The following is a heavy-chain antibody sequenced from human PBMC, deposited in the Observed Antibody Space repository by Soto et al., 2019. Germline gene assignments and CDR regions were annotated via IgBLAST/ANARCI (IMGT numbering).Heavy chain of an antibody. Sequence: GGSLRLSCAASGFTFSRCGMLWFRQAPGKGLEWVAVISYDGSNKHYADSVKGRFTISRDNSKNTLYLQMNSLRAEDTAVYYCAKGERYCSSTSCQTLDYWGQGT. CDR1: GFTFSRCG. D-gene: IGHD2-2*01. CDR3: AKGERYCSSTSCQTLDY. J-gene: IGHJ4*02. V-gene: IGHV3-30*18. CDR2: ISYDGSNK.